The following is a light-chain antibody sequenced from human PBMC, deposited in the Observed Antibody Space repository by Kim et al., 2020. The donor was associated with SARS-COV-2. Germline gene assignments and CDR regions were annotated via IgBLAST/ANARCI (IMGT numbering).Light chain of an antibody. CDR2: DVS. V-gene: IGLV2-11*01. CDR1: SSDVGGYNY. J-gene: IGLJ1*01. CDR3: CSYAGSYV. Sequence: SPGQSVTLSGIGTSSDVGGYNYVSWYQQHPGKAPKLMIYDVSKRPSGVPDRFSGSKSGNTASLTISGLQAEDEADYYCCSYAGSYVFGTGTKVTVL.